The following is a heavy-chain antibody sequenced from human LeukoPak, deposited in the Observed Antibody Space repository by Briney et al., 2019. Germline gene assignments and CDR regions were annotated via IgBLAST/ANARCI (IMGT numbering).Heavy chain of an antibody. D-gene: IGHD3-22*01. CDR2: ISSSGSTI. J-gene: IGHJ3*02. CDR1: GFTFSSYE. CDR3: ARKYYYDSSGYFAHAFDI. Sequence: GGSLRLSCAASGFTFSSYEMNWVRQAPGKGLEWVSYISSSGSTIYYADSVKGRFTISRDNAKNSLYLQMNSLRAEDTAGYYCARKYYYDSSGYFAHAFDIWGQGTMVTVSS. V-gene: IGHV3-48*03.